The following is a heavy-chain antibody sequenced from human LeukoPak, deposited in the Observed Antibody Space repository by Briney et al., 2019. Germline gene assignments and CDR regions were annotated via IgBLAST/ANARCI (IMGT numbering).Heavy chain of an antibody. CDR3: ARSVTVTTPIDY. CDR2: IYINGDT. CDR1: GDSITSFY. D-gene: IGHD4-17*01. V-gene: IGHV4-4*09. Sequence: SETLSLTCSVSGDSITSFYWSWIRQAPGKGLECIGFIYINGDTSYNPSLKGRATLSLDTSKNQFSLKLSSVTAADTAVYYCARSVTVTTPIDYWGQGTLVTVSS. J-gene: IGHJ4*02.